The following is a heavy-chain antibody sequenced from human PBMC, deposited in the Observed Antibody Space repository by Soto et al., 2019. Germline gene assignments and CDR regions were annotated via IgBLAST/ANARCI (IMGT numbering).Heavy chain of an antibody. CDR1: GGSFSGYY. Sequence: SETLSLTCAVYGGSFSGYYWSWIRQPPGKGLEWIGEINHSGSTNYNPSLKSRVTISVDTSKNQFSLKLSSVTAADTAVYYCARALDFRITIFGGAHRPYNWFDPWGQGNLVT. D-gene: IGHD3-3*01. CDR2: INHSGST. V-gene: IGHV4-34*01. CDR3: ARALDFRITIFGGAHRPYNWFDP. J-gene: IGHJ5*02.